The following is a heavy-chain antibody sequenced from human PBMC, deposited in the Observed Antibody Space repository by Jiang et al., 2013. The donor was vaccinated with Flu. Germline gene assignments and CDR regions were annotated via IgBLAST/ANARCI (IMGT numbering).Heavy chain of an antibody. Sequence: QGRVTMTRDTSISTVYMELSRLRSDDTAVYYCARGVSRHWYFDLWGRGTLVTVSS. CDR3: ARGVSRHWYFDL. J-gene: IGHJ2*01. V-gene: IGHV1-2*02.